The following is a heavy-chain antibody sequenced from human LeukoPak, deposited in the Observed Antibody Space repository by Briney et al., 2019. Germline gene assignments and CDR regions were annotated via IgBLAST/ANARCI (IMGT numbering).Heavy chain of an antibody. V-gene: IGHV3-74*01. J-gene: IGHJ6*02. D-gene: IGHD6-13*01. Sequence: QPGGSLRLSCAASGFTFSSFWMHWVRQAPGKGLVWVSRIISARGDITYADSVKGRFTISRDNAKNTLYLQMNSLRAEDTAVYYCASDRVYYGLDVWGQGTTVTVAS. CDR3: ASDRVYYGLDV. CDR2: IISARGDI. CDR1: GFTFSSFW.